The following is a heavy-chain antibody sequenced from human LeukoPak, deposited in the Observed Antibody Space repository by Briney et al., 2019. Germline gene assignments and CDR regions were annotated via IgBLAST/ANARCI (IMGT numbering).Heavy chain of an antibody. V-gene: IGHV4-39*07. CDR2: IYYSGST. D-gene: IGHD6-19*01. Sequence: SETLSLTCTVSGGSISSSNCYWGWIRQPPGKGLEWIGSIYYSGSTYYSPSLKSRVTISVDTSNNQFSLRLSSVTAADTAVYYCARAEFSSGDFDYWGQGTLVTVSS. J-gene: IGHJ4*02. CDR3: ARAEFSSGDFDY. CDR1: GGSISSSNCY.